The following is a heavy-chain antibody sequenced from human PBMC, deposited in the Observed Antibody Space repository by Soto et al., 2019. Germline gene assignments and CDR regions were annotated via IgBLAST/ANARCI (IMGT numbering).Heavy chain of an antibody. Sequence: GGSLRLSCAASGFTFSSYWMSWVRQAPGKGLEWVANIKQDGSEKYYVDSVKGRFTISRDNAKNSLYLQMNSLRAEDTAVYYCARDYYDYIWGSYRPPTFDYWGQGTLVTVSS. CDR1: GFTFSSYW. CDR3: ARDYYDYIWGSYRPPTFDY. V-gene: IGHV3-7*01. CDR2: IKQDGSEK. J-gene: IGHJ4*02. D-gene: IGHD3-16*02.